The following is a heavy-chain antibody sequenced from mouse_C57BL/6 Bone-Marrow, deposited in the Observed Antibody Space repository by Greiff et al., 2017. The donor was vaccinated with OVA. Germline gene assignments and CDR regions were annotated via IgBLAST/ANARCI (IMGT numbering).Heavy chain of an antibody. Sequence: EVQGVESGGGLVKPGGSLKLSCAASGFTFSSYAMSWVRPTPEKRLEWVATISDGGSYTYYPDNVKGRFTISRDNAKNNLYLQMSHLKSEDTAMYYCARDQATGYYAMDYWGQGTSVTVSS. CDR1: GFTFSSYA. J-gene: IGHJ4*01. D-gene: IGHD3-2*02. CDR2: ISDGGSYT. V-gene: IGHV5-4*01. CDR3: ARDQATGYYAMDY.